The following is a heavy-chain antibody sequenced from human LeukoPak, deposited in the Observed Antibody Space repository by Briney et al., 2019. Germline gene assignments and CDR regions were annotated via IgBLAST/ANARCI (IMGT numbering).Heavy chain of an antibody. V-gene: IGHV3-23*01. CDR2: ISGSGGST. CDR3: AKDYRPYSGSYFDY. Sequence: PGGSLRLSCAASGFTFSSYGMSWVRQAPGKGLEWVSAISGSGGSTYYADSVKGRFTISRDNSKNTLYLQMNSLRAEDTAVYYCAKDYRPYSGSYFDYWGQGTLVTVSS. CDR1: GFTFSSYG. D-gene: IGHD1-26*01. J-gene: IGHJ4*02.